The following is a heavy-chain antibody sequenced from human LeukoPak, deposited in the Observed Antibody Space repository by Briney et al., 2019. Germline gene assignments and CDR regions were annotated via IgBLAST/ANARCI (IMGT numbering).Heavy chain of an antibody. Sequence: ASVKVSCKASGYTFTSYGISWVRQAPGQGLEWMGWISAYNGNTNYAQKLQGRVTMTTDTSTSTAYMELRSLRSDDTAVYYCARGGTAPPPAYSSGWYFLDYWGQGTLVTVSS. CDR3: ARGGTAPPPAYSSGWYFLDY. V-gene: IGHV1-18*01. CDR1: GYTFTSYG. D-gene: IGHD6-19*01. CDR2: ISAYNGNT. J-gene: IGHJ4*02.